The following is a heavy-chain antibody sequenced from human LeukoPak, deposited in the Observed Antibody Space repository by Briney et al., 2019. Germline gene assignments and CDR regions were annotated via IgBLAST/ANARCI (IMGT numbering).Heavy chain of an antibody. V-gene: IGHV1-46*01. D-gene: IGHD3-22*01. J-gene: IGHJ4*02. CDR3: YYRVSSGYLT. Sequence: ASVKVSCTAFGYTFTSNYMHWVRQAPGQGPEWMGVISPSGGSTTYAQKFQGRVTLTRDMSTSTDYLELSSLRSEDTAVYYCYYRVSSGYLTWGQGTLVAVSS. CDR1: GYTFTSNY. CDR2: ISPSGGST.